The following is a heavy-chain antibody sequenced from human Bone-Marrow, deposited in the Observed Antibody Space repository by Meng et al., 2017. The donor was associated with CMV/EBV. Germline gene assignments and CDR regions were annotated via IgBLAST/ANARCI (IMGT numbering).Heavy chain of an antibody. CDR2: IKQDGSEK. J-gene: IGHJ4*02. D-gene: IGHD1-26*01. V-gene: IGHV3-7*01. Sequence: GGSLRLSCAVSGFTFSSFWMSWVRQAPGKGLEWVANIKQDGSEKYYVDSVKGRFTISRDNAKHSLYLQMNSLRAEDKAVYYCARQRGSYSLDYWGQGTLVTGSS. CDR1: GFTFSSFW. CDR3: ARQRGSYSLDY.